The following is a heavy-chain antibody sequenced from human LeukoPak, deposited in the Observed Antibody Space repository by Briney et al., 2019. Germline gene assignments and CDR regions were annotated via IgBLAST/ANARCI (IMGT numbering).Heavy chain of an antibody. CDR3: ARKSGSYGYYYYGMDV. J-gene: IGHJ6*02. CDR1: GHTFTSYY. CDR2: IIPIFGKA. V-gene: IGHV1-69*13. Sequence: SVKVSCKTSGHTFTSYYIHWVRQAPGQGLEWMGGIIPIFGKANYAQKFQGRVTITADESTSTAYMELSSLRSEDTAVYYCARKSGSYGYYYYGMDVWGQGTTVTVSS. D-gene: IGHD1-26*01.